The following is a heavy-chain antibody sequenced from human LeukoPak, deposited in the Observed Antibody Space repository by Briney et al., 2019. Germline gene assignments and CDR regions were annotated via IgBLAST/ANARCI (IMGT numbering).Heavy chain of an antibody. CDR3: AKDKLRLGESIFDY. Sequence: GGSLRLSCAASGFTFDDYAMHWVRQAPGKGLEWVSLISGDGGSTYYADSVKGRLTISRDNSKNPLYLQMNSLRTEDTALYYCAKDKLRLGESIFDYWGQGTLVTVSS. J-gene: IGHJ4*02. D-gene: IGHD3-16*01. CDR2: ISGDGGST. V-gene: IGHV3-43*02. CDR1: GFTFDDYA.